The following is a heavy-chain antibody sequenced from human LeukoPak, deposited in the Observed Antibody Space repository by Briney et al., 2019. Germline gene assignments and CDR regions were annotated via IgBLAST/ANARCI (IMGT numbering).Heavy chain of an antibody. V-gene: IGHV1-18*01. CDR2: ISAYNGNT. CDR3: ARVLAYYDFWSGYLDY. CDR1: GYTFTNFG. J-gene: IGHJ4*02. Sequence: ASVKVSCKASGYTFTNFGISWVRQAPGQGLEWMGWISAYNGNTNYAQRLQGRVTMTTDTSTSTAYMELRSLRSDDTAVYYCARVLAYYDFWSGYLDYWGQGTLVTVSS. D-gene: IGHD3-3*01.